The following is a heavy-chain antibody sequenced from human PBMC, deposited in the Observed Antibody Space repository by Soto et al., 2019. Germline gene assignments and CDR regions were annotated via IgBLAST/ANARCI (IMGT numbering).Heavy chain of an antibody. J-gene: IGHJ4*02. Sequence: PSETLSLTCTVSGGSISSGGYYWSWIRQHPGKGLEWIGYIYYSGSTSYNPSLKSRVTISIDTSKNQFSLKLSSVTAADTAVYYCARDGGYGSGSYRFDYWGQGTLVTVPQ. CDR3: ARDGGYGSGSYRFDY. CDR2: IYYSGST. V-gene: IGHV4-31*03. CDR1: GGSISSGGYY. D-gene: IGHD3-10*01.